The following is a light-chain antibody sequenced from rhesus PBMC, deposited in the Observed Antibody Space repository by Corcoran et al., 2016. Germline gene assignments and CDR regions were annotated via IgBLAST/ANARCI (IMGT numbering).Light chain of an antibody. CDR1: LGISSW. V-gene: IGKV1-19*01. CDR2: YTA. CDR3: KQYDDLPYS. Sequence: DIQMTQSPSSLAASVGDKVTITCHASLGISSWLAWYQQKPGKAPKPLIYYTAIIQSGVPSRCRGSGSGTDYTLTISSLQPEDWATDYCKQYDDLPYSFGQGTKVEI. J-gene: IGKJ2*01.